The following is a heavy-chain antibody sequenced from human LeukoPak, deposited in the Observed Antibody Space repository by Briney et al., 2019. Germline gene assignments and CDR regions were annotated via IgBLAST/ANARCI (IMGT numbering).Heavy chain of an antibody. CDR1: GLTFSSYW. CDR3: ARSGHFDY. CDR2: ISGSSNAI. J-gene: IGHJ4*02. Sequence: GGSLRLSCAASGLTFSSYWMNWVRQAPGKGLEWVSFISGSSNAIYCADSVKGRFTISRDNAKNSLYLQMNSLRAEDTAVYYCARSGHFDYWGQGTLVTVSS. V-gene: IGHV3-48*01.